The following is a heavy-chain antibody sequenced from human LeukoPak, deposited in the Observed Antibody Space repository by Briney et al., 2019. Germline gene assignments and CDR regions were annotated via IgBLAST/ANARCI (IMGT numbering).Heavy chain of an antibody. CDR3: ASRGYCSGGSCPNYFDY. CDR1: GGTFSSYA. CDR2: IIPIFGTA. Sequence: SVKVSFKASGGTFSSYAISRVRQAPGQGLEWMGGIIPIFGTANYAQKFQGRVTITADESTSTAYMELSSLRSEDTAVYYCASRGYCSGGSCPNYFDYWGQGTLVTVSS. D-gene: IGHD2-15*01. V-gene: IGHV1-69*13. J-gene: IGHJ4*02.